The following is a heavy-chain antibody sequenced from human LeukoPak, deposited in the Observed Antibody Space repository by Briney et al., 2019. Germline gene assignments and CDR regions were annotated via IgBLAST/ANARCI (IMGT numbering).Heavy chain of an antibody. J-gene: IGHJ4*02. CDR2: ISSSGSTI. V-gene: IGHV3-48*03. D-gene: IGHD2/OR15-2a*01. Sequence: GGSLRLSCAASGFTFSSYEMNWVRQAPGKGLEWVSYISSSGSTIYYADSVKGRFTISRDNAKNSLYLQMNSLRVEDTAVYYCARGSVIYFFDYWGQGTLVTVAS. CDR1: GFTFSSYE. CDR3: ARGSVIYFFDY.